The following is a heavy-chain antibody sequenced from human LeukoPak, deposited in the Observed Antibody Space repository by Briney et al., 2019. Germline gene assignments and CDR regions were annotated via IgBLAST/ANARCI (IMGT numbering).Heavy chain of an antibody. CDR3: ARGSSSWYGEYYFDH. Sequence: GRSLRLSCVASGFTFSNYGIHWVRQAPGKGLEWVANIKQDGSEKYYVDSVKGRFTISRDNAKNSLYLQMNSLRDEDTAVYYCARGSSSWYGEYYFDHWGQGTLVTVSS. CDR2: IKQDGSEK. V-gene: IGHV3-7*04. CDR1: GFTFSNYG. J-gene: IGHJ4*02. D-gene: IGHD6-13*01.